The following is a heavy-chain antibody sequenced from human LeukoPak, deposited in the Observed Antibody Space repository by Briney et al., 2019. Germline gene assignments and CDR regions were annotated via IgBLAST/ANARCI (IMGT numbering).Heavy chain of an antibody. Sequence: NASETLSLTCTVSGGSIRSDDYYWSWIRQPPGKGLEWIAYIYYSGSTYYSPSLKSRVTISVDTSKNQFSLKLSSVTAADTAVYYCARAVTVGYDYDHWGQGTLVTVSS. V-gene: IGHV4-30-4*01. D-gene: IGHD4-23*01. CDR1: GGSIRSDDYY. J-gene: IGHJ4*02. CDR2: IYYSGST. CDR3: ARAVTVGYDYDH.